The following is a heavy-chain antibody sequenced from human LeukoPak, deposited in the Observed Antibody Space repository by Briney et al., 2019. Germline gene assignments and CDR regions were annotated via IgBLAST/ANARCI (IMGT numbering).Heavy chain of an antibody. D-gene: IGHD3-22*01. Sequence: PSETLSLTCAVSGYSISSGYCWGWIRQPPGKGLEWIGSIYHSGSTYYNPSLKSRVTISVDTSKNQFSLKLSSVTAADTAVYYCAGDSSGYVDYWGQGTLVTVSS. CDR2: IYHSGST. J-gene: IGHJ4*02. V-gene: IGHV4-38-2*01. CDR3: AGDSSGYVDY. CDR1: GYSISSGYC.